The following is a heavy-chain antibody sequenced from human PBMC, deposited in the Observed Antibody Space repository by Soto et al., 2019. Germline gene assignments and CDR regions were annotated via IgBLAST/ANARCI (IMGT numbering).Heavy chain of an antibody. CDR2: TSHDGSND. V-gene: IGHV3-30*03. CDR3: ATDANEYLWEYYFDF. D-gene: IGHD3-16*01. CDR1: GFSFSSYG. Sequence: GGFLRLSCAASGFSFSSYGMHWVRQAPAKGLEWVAFTSHDGSNDYYADSVKGRYTISRDNSKNTVYLQMNSLRVEDTAVYYCATDANEYLWEYYFDFWGQGTLVTVSS. J-gene: IGHJ4*02.